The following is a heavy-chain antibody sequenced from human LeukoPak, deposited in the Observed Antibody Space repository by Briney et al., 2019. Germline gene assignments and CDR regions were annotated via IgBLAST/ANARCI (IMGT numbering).Heavy chain of an antibody. CDR3: ARATSGSSWYTSNYYYYYYMDV. V-gene: IGHV1-3*03. D-gene: IGHD6-13*01. CDR2: INAGNGNT. J-gene: IGHJ6*03. Sequence: ASVKVSCKASGYTFTSYAMHWVRQAPGQRLQWMGWINAGNGNTKYSQEFQGRVTITRDTSASTAYMELSSLRSEDTAVYYCARATSGSSWYTSNYYYYYYMDVWGKGTTITISS. CDR1: GYTFTSYA.